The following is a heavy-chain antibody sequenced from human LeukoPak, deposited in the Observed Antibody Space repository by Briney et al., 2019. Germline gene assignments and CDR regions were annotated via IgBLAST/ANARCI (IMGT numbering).Heavy chain of an antibody. D-gene: IGHD1-26*01. V-gene: IGHV4-39*07. Sequence: PSETLSLTCTVSGGSISSSSYYWGWIRQPPGKGLEWIGSIYYSGSTYYNPSLKSRVTISVDRSKNQFSLKLSSVTAADTAVYYCARDREDLGSRFFDYWGQGTLVTVSS. CDR2: IYYSGST. J-gene: IGHJ4*02. CDR3: ARDREDLGSRFFDY. CDR1: GGSISSSSYY.